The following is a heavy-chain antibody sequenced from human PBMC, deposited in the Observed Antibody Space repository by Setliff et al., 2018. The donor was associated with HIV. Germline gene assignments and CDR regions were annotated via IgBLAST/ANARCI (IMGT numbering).Heavy chain of an antibody. Sequence: SETLSLTCSVSGGSVSDSNVYWGWIRQPPGKGLEWIGTISYTGSTYYDPSLKSRVTISLDTSKNQFFLKLSSVTAPDTAIYYCARQTWEYYDTLTGYYRSPKNFDSWGQGTLVTVSS. J-gene: IGHJ4*02. D-gene: IGHD3-9*01. V-gene: IGHV4-39*01. CDR3: ARQTWEYYDTLTGYYRSPKNFDS. CDR1: GGSVSDSNVY. CDR2: ISYTGST.